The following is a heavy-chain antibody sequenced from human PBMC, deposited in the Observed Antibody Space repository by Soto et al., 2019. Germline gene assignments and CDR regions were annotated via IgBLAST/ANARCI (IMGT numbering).Heavy chain of an antibody. D-gene: IGHD6-13*01. CDR2: INAGNGNT. Sequence: ASVKVSCKASGYTFTGYAMHWVRQAPGQRLEWMGWINAGNGNTKYSQKFQGRVTITRDTSASTAYMELSSLRSEDTAVYYCAGQDRVEDTGLNSSWVPCFAPGGKGPLVTVSS. CDR3: AGQDRVEDTGLNSSWVPCFAP. CDR1: GYTFTGYA. J-gene: IGHJ5*02. V-gene: IGHV1-3*01.